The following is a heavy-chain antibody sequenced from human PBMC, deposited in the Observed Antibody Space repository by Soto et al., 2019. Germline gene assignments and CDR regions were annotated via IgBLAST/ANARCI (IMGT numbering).Heavy chain of an antibody. D-gene: IGHD2-2*02. CDR1: GFTFDDYA. Sequence: EVQLVESGGGVVRPGGSLRLSCAASGFTFDDYAMSWVRQAPGKGLEWVAGINWNGRSTTYADSLKGRFTISRDNAKNSLHLQINRLRAEDTALYFCARCSSTSCYIRASFDYWGQGTLVTVSS. J-gene: IGHJ4*02. V-gene: IGHV3-20*04. CDR2: INWNGRST. CDR3: ARCSSTSCYIRASFDY.